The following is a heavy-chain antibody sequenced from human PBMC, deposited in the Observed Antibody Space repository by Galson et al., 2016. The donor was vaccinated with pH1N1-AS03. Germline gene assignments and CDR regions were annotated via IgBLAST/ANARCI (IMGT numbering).Heavy chain of an antibody. D-gene: IGHD3-22*01. Sequence: ETLSLTCTISGDSFSNYYWSWIRETPGRGLEWIGYIYYTGNTKNNPSLESRVIISLDTSKNQFSLTLKSVTAADTAVYYCARAGPSGYADSDYWSQGILVTVSS. CDR1: GDSFSNYY. V-gene: IGHV4-59*01. CDR2: IYYTGNT. J-gene: IGHJ4*02. CDR3: ARAGPSGYADSDY.